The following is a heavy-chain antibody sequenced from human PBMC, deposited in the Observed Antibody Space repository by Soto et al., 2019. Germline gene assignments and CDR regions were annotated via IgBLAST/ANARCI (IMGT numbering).Heavy chain of an antibody. CDR3: ARGRALRLAARPGGGLDC. D-gene: IGHD6-6*01. V-gene: IGHV4-34*01. CDR1: GGSFSGYY. J-gene: IGHJ4*02. Sequence: PSETLSLTCAVYGGSFSGYYWSWIRQPPGKGLEWIGEINHSGSTNYNPSLKSRVTISVDTSKNQFSLKLSSVTAADTAVYYCARGRALRLAARPGGGLDCWGQGTLVTVSS. CDR2: INHSGST.